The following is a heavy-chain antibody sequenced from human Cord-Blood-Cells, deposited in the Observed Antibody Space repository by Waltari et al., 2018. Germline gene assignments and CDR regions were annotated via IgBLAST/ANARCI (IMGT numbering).Heavy chain of an antibody. D-gene: IGHD6-13*01. J-gene: IGHJ6*02. V-gene: IGHV1-2*04. CDR1: GYTFTGYY. CDR3: ARGGNSSSWYYYYGMDV. CDR2: INPNSGGT. Sequence: QVQLVQSGAEVKKPGASVKVSCKASGYTFTGYYTHWVRQATGQGLEWMGWINPNSGGTNYAQKFQGWVTMTRDTSISTAYMELSRLRSDDTAVYYCARGGNSSSWYYYYGMDVWGQGTTVTVSS.